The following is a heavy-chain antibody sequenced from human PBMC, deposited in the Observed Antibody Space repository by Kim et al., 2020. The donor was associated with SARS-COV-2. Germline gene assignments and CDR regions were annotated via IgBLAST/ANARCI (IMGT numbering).Heavy chain of an antibody. J-gene: IGHJ3*01. CDR2: ICGSGTPT. CDR1: GFTFNTYA. Sequence: GGSLRLSCTASGFTFNTYAMSWVRQAPGKGLEWVSIICGSGTPTNYADSVKGRFTISRDNDHNTLFLHMNSLRAEDTAVYFCAKGHTAHWNCAFDLCGQ. V-gene: IGHV3-23*01. D-gene: IGHD1-7*01. CDR3: AKGHTAHWNCAFDL.